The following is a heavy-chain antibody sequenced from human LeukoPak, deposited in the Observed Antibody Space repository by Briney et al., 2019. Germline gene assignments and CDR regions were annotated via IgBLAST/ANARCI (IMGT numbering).Heavy chain of an antibody. CDR3: ARDFSSENWFDT. Sequence: KASETLSLTCTVFGGSITTYSWSWIRQPAGRGLEWIGRFYSSGSTDYNPSLKSRVTMSVDTSKNQVSLKLSSVTAADTAIYYCARDFSSENWFDTWGKGTLVTVSS. CDR2: FYSSGST. V-gene: IGHV4-4*07. D-gene: IGHD2/OR15-2a*01. J-gene: IGHJ5*02. CDR1: GGSITTYS.